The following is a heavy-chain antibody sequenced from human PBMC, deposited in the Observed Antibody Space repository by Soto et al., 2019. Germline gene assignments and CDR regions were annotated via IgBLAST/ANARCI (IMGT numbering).Heavy chain of an antibody. V-gene: IGHV1-69*01. Sequence: QVQLVQSGAEVKKPGSSVKVSCKTSGVSFNNNGIGWVRQAPGHGLEWMGGVSPPFRTSNYARKFQGRISITSVASTGTVNMELSSLTSADPAQSYCARVLYYGSGSYSPYGMDVWGQGTTVTISS. CDR2: VSPPFRTS. J-gene: IGHJ6*02. CDR1: GVSFNNNG. D-gene: IGHD3-10*01. CDR3: ARVLYYGSGSYSPYGMDV.